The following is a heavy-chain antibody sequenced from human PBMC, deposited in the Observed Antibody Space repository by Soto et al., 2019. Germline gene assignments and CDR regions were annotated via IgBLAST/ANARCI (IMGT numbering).Heavy chain of an antibody. Sequence: QVQLQLSGPGLVTPSQTLSLTCAISGDSVSSNSAGWNWIRQTPSRCLEWLGRTYYWYKWYFNFGVYVENRTKINPNSAKNQFYLQLSSVIPDDTAVYYCAIVSWDEVSGHYYMDAWGKVTTVTVSS. CDR2: TYYWYKWYF. V-gene: IGHV6-1*01. D-gene: IGHD1-26*01. J-gene: IGHJ6*03. CDR3: AIVSWDEVSGHYYMDA. CDR1: GDSVSSNSAG.